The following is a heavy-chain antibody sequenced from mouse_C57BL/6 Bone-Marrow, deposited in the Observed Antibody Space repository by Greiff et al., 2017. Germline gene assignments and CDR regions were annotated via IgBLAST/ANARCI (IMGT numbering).Heavy chain of an antibody. CDR3: ARETWGPYYYAMDY. CDR2: IFPGSGST. V-gene: IGHV1-75*01. Sequence: QVQLQQSGPELVKPGASVKISCKASGYTFTDYYINWVKQRTGQGLEWIGWIFPGSGSTYYNEKFKGKATLTVDKSSSTAYMLLSSLTSEDSAVYCCARETWGPYYYAMDYWGQGTSVTVSS. J-gene: IGHJ4*01. CDR1: GYTFTDYY.